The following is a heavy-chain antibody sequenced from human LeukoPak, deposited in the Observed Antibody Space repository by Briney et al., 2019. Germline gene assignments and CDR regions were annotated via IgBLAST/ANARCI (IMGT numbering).Heavy chain of an antibody. Sequence: SETLSLTCTVSGYSISSGYYWGWIRQPPGKGLEWIGSIYHSGSTYYNPSLKSRVTISVDTSKNQFSLKLSSVTAADTAVYYCAGEAAPLYYYYMDVWGKGITVTVSS. V-gene: IGHV4-38-2*02. D-gene: IGHD2-15*01. J-gene: IGHJ6*03. CDR1: GYSISSGYY. CDR3: AGEAAPLYYYYMDV. CDR2: IYHSGST.